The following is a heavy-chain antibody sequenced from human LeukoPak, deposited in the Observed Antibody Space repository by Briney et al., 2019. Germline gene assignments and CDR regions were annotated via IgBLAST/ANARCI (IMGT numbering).Heavy chain of an antibody. CDR3: ARHPPEWSANWFDP. Sequence: PSETLSLTCTVSGGSISSYYWSWIRQPPGKGLEWIGYIYTSGSTNYNPSLKSRVTISEDTSKNQFSLKLSSVTAADTAVYYCARHPPEWSANWFDPWGQGTLVTVSS. CDR1: GGSISSYY. D-gene: IGHD3-3*01. CDR2: IYTSGST. J-gene: IGHJ5*02. V-gene: IGHV4-4*09.